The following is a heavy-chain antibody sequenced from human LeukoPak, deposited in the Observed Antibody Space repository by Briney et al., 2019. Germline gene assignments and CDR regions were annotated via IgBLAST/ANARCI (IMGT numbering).Heavy chain of an antibody. D-gene: IGHD4-17*01. CDR2: ISSNGGST. CDR3: ARDYGDHHFDY. CDR1: GFTFSSYA. J-gene: IGHJ4*02. V-gene: IGHV3-64*01. Sequence: GGSLRLSCAASGFTFSSYAMHWVRQAPGKGPEYVSAISSNGGSTYYANSVKGRFTISRDNSKNTLYLQMGSLRAEDMAVYYCARDYGDHHFDYWGQGTLVTVSS.